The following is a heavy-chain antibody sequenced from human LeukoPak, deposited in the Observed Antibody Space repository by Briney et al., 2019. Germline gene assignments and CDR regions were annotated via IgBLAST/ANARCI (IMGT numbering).Heavy chain of an antibody. CDR2: ISVSSGLI. J-gene: IGHJ4*02. Sequence: GESLRLSCAASGFTFSFYSMNWVRQAPGKGLEGVSSISVSSGLIYYADSVKGRFTFSRDNAKNSLYLRMNRLRGEETAVYSCERVFGGSGLGAGYWGQGTLVTVSS. CDR3: ERVFGGSGLGAGY. CDR1: GFTFSFYS. V-gene: IGHV3-21*01. D-gene: IGHD2-15*01.